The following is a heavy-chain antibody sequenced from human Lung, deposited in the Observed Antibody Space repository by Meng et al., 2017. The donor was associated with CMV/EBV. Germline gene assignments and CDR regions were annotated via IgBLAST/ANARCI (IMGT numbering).Heavy chain of an antibody. CDR1: RDSIIRDY. Sequence: EYGLVPVKASEPLSPAWPVVRDSIIRDYWSWIRQPAGKGLEWIGRISASGNTRYNPSLKSRVTMAVDTSKNQFSLKLSSVTAADTAVYYCARDFGSSWYPNWFDPWGQGTLVTVSS. CDR2: ISASGNT. J-gene: IGHJ5*02. V-gene: IGHV4-4*07. D-gene: IGHD6-13*01. CDR3: ARDFGSSWYPNWFDP.